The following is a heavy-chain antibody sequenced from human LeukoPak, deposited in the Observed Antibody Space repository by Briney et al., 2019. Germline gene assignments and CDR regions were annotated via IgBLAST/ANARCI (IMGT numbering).Heavy chain of an antibody. Sequence: SVKVSCKASGFTFTSRSAVQWVQQARGQRLEWIGWIVVGSDNTNYAQKFQERVTITRDMSTSTAYMELSSLRSEDTAVYYCAAPYSSTWFDYWGQGTLVTVSS. D-gene: IGHD6-13*01. CDR1: GFTFTSRSA. CDR2: IVVGSDNT. CDR3: AAPYSSTWFDY. J-gene: IGHJ4*02. V-gene: IGHV1-58*01.